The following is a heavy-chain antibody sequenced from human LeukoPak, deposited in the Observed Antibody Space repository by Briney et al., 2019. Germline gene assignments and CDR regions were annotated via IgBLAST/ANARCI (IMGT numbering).Heavy chain of an antibody. CDR3: ARYSNYAYWFDP. V-gene: IGHV4-31*03. CDR2: IYYSGST. CDR1: GGSISSGGYY. D-gene: IGHD4-11*01. Sequence: SQTLSLTCTVSGGSISSGGYYWSWIRQHPVKGLDWIGDIYYSGSTYYNPSLKSRVTISVDTSKKQFSLKLSSVTAADTAVYSCARYSNYAYWFDPWGQGTLVTVSS. J-gene: IGHJ5*02.